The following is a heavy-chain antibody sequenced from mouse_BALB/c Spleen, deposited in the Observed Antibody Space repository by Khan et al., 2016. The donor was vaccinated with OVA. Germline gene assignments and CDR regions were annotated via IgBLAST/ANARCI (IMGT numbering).Heavy chain of an antibody. V-gene: IGHV9-1*02. CDR2: INTYTGEP. CDR1: GYTFTNHG. CDR3: ARGYWSFDV. Sequence: QIQLVQSGPELKKPGETVKISCKASGYTFTNHGMNWVKQAPGKGLKWMGWINTYTGEPTYDDDFKGRVAFSLETSASTAYLQINNLKNEDMATYFGARGYWSFDVWGTGTTVTVSS. J-gene: IGHJ1*03.